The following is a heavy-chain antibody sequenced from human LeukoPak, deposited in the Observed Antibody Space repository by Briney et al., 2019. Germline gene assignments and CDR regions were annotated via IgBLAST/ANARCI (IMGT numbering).Heavy chain of an antibody. CDR3: ARVTTGGYYNC. Sequence: SQTLSLTCTVSGGSISSGSYYWSWIRQPARKGLEWIGRIYTSGSTNYNPSLKSRVTISVDTTKNQFSLKLSSVTAADTAVYYCARVTTGGYYNCWGQGTLVTVSS. V-gene: IGHV4-61*02. CDR2: IYTSGST. CDR1: GGSISSGSYY. J-gene: IGHJ4*02. D-gene: IGHD3-22*01.